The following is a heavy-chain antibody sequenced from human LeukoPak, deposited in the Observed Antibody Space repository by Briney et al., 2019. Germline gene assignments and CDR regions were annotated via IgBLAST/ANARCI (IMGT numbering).Heavy chain of an antibody. CDR3: VKGLSCSSTSCYVYFDY. J-gene: IGHJ4*02. Sequence: PGGSLRLSCAASGFTFRSYAMSWVRQAPGKGLEWVSLISGSGGSTYYADSVKGRFTISRDNSKNTLSLQMNSLRAEDTAVYYCVKGLSCSSTSCYVYFDYWGQGTLVTVSS. CDR2: ISGSGGST. CDR1: GFTFRSYA. D-gene: IGHD2-2*01. V-gene: IGHV3-23*01.